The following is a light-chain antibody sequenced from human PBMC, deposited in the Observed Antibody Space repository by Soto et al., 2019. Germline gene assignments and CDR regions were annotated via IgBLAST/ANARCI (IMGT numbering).Light chain of an antibody. CDR1: QSVSSS. Sequence: EILLTQAPGTLNLSRWERATLSCRASQSVSSSLAWYQQRRGQAPRLLIYDASNRATGIPARFSGSGSGTDFTLTISSLEPEDFAVYYCQHRSLFGQGTRLEIK. CDR2: DAS. CDR3: QHRSL. V-gene: IGKV3-11*01. J-gene: IGKJ5*01.